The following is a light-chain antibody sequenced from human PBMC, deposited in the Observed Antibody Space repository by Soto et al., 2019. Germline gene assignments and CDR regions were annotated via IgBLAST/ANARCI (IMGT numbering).Light chain of an antibody. V-gene: IGKV1-5*01. J-gene: IGKJ3*01. CDR3: QQYDSFSAT. Sequence: IQMPKSPSTLSASVWYTVTRTCRASKRMSGWLAWHQQKPGKAPKLLIYDVSALKRGVPPRFSGSGSGTEFTLTISSLQPDDFATYYCQQYDSFSATFGPGINVDI. CDR1: KRMSGW. CDR2: DVS.